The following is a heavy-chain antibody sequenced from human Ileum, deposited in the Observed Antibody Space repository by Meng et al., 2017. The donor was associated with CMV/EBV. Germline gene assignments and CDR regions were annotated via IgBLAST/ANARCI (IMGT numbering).Heavy chain of an antibody. V-gene: IGHV2-5*02. Sequence: SPLRGSGPTLGKPPHTLTLTCTFLGFSLSTNGMGVGWIRQPPGQALEWLALIYWDDDKHYRPSLKSRLAITTDSSKNHVVLIMTNMDPLDTATYYCVRRRGGGSGWTWFDSWGQGILVTVSS. CDR2: IYWDDDK. J-gene: IGHJ5*01. CDR3: VRRRGGGSGWTWFDS. CDR1: GFSLSTNGMG. D-gene: IGHD6-19*01.